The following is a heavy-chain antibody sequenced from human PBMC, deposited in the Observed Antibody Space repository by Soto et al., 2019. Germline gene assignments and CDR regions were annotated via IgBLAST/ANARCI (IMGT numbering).Heavy chain of an antibody. CDR3: ARGQYSSSWYWFDP. V-gene: IGHV1-18*01. CDR2: ISAYNGNT. J-gene: IGHJ5*02. Sequence: ASVKVSCKASGYTYTSYGISWVRQAPGQGLEWMGWISAYNGNTNYAQKLQGRVTMTTDTSTSTAYMELRSLRSDDTAVYYCARGQYSSSWYWFDPWGQGTLVTVSS. CDR1: GYTYTSYG. D-gene: IGHD6-13*01.